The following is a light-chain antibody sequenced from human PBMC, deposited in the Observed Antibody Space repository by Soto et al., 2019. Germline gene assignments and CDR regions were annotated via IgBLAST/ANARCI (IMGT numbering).Light chain of an antibody. CDR3: QQYGSGPWT. Sequence: EIVLTQSPGTLSLSPGERATLSCRASQSVSSSYLAWYQQKPGQAPRLLIYGASSRATGITDRFSGSGSGTAVTLTISRLEPEDFAVYYCQQYGSGPWTCGQGNKVEIK. CDR1: QSVSSSY. J-gene: IGKJ1*01. V-gene: IGKV3-20*01. CDR2: GAS.